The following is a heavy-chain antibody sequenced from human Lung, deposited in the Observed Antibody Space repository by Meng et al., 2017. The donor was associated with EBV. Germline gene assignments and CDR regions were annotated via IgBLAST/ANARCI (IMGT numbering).Heavy chain of an antibody. CDR1: GYTFTNYG. CDR2: ISAYNGNT. J-gene: IGHJ4*02. Sequence: AQLGQAGVEVNKPGASLKAACKATGYTFTNYGIPWVRQAPGQGLEWMGWISAYNGNTNYAQTLKGRVTMTTDTSTSTAYMELRSLRSDDTAVYYCARVEVGITSGDYWGQGTLVTVSS. V-gene: IGHV1-18*01. D-gene: IGHD1-26*01. CDR3: ARVEVGITSGDY.